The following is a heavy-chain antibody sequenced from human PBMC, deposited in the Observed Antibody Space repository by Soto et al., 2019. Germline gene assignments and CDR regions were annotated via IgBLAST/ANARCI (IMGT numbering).Heavy chain of an antibody. V-gene: IGHV1-69*13. D-gene: IGHD6-19*01. CDR3: ARVGYSSGWYDFLDWFDP. CDR1: GGTFSSYA. J-gene: IGHJ5*02. CDR2: IIPIFGTA. Sequence: SVKVSCKASGGTFSSYAISWVRQAPGQGLEWMGGIIPIFGTANYAQKFQGRVTITADESTSTAYMELSSLRSEDTAVYYCARVGYSSGWYDFLDWFDPWGQGTLVTVSS.